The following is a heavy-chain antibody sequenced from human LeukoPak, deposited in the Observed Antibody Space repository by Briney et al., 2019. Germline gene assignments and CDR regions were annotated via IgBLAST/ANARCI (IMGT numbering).Heavy chain of an antibody. D-gene: IGHD5-12*01. J-gene: IGHJ4*02. CDR1: GFTFSNYA. CDR2: ICGNGDST. Sequence: GGSLRLSCAASGFTFSNYAMSWVRQAPGKGLEWVSVICGNGDSTYYADSVKGRFTISRDNSKNTLYLQMNSLRAEDTAVYYCAKVISSYSGYDSYWGQGTLVTVSS. V-gene: IGHV3-23*01. CDR3: AKVISSYSGYDSY.